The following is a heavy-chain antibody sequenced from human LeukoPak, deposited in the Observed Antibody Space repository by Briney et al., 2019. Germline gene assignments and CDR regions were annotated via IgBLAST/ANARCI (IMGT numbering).Heavy chain of an antibody. J-gene: IGHJ4*02. Sequence: PGGSLRLSCAASGFTFSSYSMNWVRQAPGKGLEWVSYISSSSSTIYYADSVKGRFTISRDNAKNSLYLQMNSLRAEDTAVYYCARDPHRQDYYYDSSGFGFDYWGQGTLVAVSS. D-gene: IGHD3-22*01. CDR2: ISSSSSTI. CDR1: GFTFSSYS. CDR3: ARDPHRQDYYYDSSGFGFDY. V-gene: IGHV3-48*04.